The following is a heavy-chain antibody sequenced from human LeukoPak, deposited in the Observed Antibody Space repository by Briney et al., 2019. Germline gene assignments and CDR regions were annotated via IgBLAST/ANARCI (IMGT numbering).Heavy chain of an antibody. Sequence: QPGGSLRLSCAASGFTFSSYGMHWVRQAPGKGLEWVAFIRYDGSNKYYADSVKGRFTISRDNSKNTLYLQMNSLRAEDTAVYYCAKAPDYYGSGSYYKTRYYYYYMDVWGEGTTVTVSS. V-gene: IGHV3-30*02. CDR2: IRYDGSNK. CDR1: GFTFSSYG. J-gene: IGHJ6*03. D-gene: IGHD3-10*01. CDR3: AKAPDYYGSGSYYKTRYYYYYMDV.